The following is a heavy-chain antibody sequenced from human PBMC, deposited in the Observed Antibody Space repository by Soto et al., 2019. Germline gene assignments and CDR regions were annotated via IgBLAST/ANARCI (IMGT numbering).Heavy chain of an antibody. J-gene: IGHJ6*02. CDR1: GFTFSNHE. CDR2: IGARGGTT. V-gene: IGHV3-48*03. D-gene: IGHD6-19*01. CDR3: ARDRSLIFAVPPFGMDV. Sequence: EVHLVEAGGGLVRPGGALTLSCVVSGFTFSNHEMNWVRQAPGKGPEWVSRIGARGGTTSYADSVKGRFTISRDNARDSLYLHMDGLRVEDSGIYYCARDRSLIFAVPPFGMDVWGQGTTVTVSS.